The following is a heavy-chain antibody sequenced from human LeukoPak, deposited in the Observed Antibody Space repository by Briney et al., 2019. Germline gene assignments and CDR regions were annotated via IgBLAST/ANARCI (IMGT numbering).Heavy chain of an antibody. Sequence: GGSLRLSRAASGFTFSNAWMSWVRQAPGKGLEWVDRIKSKTDGGTTDYAAPVKGRFTISRDDSKNTLYLQMSSLKTEDTAVYYCTTDFGGGYWGQGTLVTVSS. D-gene: IGHD2-15*01. CDR3: TTDFGGGY. V-gene: IGHV3-15*01. CDR2: IKSKTDGGTT. CDR1: GFTFSNAW. J-gene: IGHJ4*02.